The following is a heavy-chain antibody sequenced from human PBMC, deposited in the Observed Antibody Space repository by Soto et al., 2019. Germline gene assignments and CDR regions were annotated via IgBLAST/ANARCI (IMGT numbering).Heavy chain of an antibody. CDR2: INPNSGGT. Sequence: ASVKVSCKASGYTFTGYYMHWVRQAPGQGLEWMGWINPNSGGTNYAQKFQGWVTMTRDTSISTAYMELSRLRSDDTAVYYCARGRKGYCTNGVCSKLGGVNWFDPWGQGTLVTVSS. CDR1: GYTFTGYY. V-gene: IGHV1-2*04. CDR3: ARGRKGYCTNGVCSKLGGVNWFDP. D-gene: IGHD2-8*01. J-gene: IGHJ5*02.